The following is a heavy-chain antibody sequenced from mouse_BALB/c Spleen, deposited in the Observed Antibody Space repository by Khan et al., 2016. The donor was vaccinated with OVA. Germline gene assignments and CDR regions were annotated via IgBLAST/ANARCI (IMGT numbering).Heavy chain of an antibody. CDR3: ARSNYGNLAY. CDR2: ISSGGDNT. V-gene: IGHV5-9*03. J-gene: IGHJ3*01. CDR1: GFTFSTYT. Sequence: LVESGGGLVKPGGSLKLSCAASGFTFSTYTMSWIRQTPEKRLEWVATISSGGDNTFYPDSVRGRFTISRDNAKNNLHLQMSSLRSEDTALYYCARSNYGNLAYWGQGTLVTVSA. D-gene: IGHD2-1*01.